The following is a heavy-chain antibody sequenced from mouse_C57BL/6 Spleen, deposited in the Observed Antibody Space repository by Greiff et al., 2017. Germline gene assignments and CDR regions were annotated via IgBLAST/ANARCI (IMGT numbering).Heavy chain of an antibody. Sequence: QVQLQQPGAELVMPGASVKLSCKASGYTFTSYWMHWVKQRPGQGLEWIGEIDPSDSYTNYNQKFKGKSTLTVDKSSSTAYMQLSSLTSEDSAVYCCARLGEFAYWGQGTLVTVSA. J-gene: IGHJ3*01. V-gene: IGHV1-69*01. CDR2: IDPSDSYT. CDR1: GYTFTSYW. CDR3: ARLGEFAY.